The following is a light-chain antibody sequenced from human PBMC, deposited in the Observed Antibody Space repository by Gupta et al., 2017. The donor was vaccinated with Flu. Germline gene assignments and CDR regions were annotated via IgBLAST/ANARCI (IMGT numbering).Light chain of an antibody. V-gene: IGLV1-51*01. CDR3: STWDSDMSAVV. J-gene: IGLJ3*02. CDR1: TSNRGKND. CDR2: DND. Sequence: STSNRGKNDVSWFQQHPGTAPKFLIYDNDKRPSGIPDRFSGSKSGTSATLGIAGLQAGDEADYYCSTWDSDMSAVVFGGGTKLTVL.